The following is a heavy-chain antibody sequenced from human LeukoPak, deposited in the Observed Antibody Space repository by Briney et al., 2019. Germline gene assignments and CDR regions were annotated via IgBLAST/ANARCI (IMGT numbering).Heavy chain of an antibody. V-gene: IGHV4-39*01. J-gene: IGHJ5*01. CDR2: IRYIGTT. D-gene: IGHD1-1*01. CDR1: GGSISGSRRY. CDR3: TRQLGSASDTGDS. Sequence: PSETLSLTCNVSGGSISGSRRYWGWVRQPPGGGLEWIGSIRYIGTTYYNPSLQSRLTISVDNSQNQFSLKLKSVTAADTSMYYCTRQLGSASDTGDSWGQGTLVTVSS.